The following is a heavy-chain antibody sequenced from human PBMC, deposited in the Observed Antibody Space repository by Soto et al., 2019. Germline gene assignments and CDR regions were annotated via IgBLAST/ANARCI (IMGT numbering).Heavy chain of an antibody. V-gene: IGHV3-23*01. CDR3: AKCIVTTPFFGFDY. CDR2: ISDSGVTT. J-gene: IGHJ4*02. D-gene: IGHD5-12*01. CDR1: GFTFSSYA. Sequence: GGSLRLSCAASGFTFSSYALTWVRQAPGKGLEWVSTISDSGVTTYYADSVKGRFTISRDNSKNTLSLQMNRLRAEDTAVYYGAKCIVTTPFFGFDYWGQGALVPLSS.